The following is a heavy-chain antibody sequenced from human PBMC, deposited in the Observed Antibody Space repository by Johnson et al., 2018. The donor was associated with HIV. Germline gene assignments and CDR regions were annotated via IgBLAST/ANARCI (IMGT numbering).Heavy chain of an antibody. CDR1: GFTFSNAW. D-gene: IGHD3-3*01. Sequence: MLLVESGGGLIKPGGSLRLSCAASGFTFSNAWMSWVRQGPGQGLEWVGRIKSKTEGGTTDYAAPVKGRLTISRDNAKNSLYLQMNSLRAEDTAVYYCASGVVTLSFDIWGQGTMVTVSS. V-gene: IGHV3-15*01. J-gene: IGHJ3*02. CDR3: ASGVVTLSFDI. CDR2: IKSKTEGGTT.